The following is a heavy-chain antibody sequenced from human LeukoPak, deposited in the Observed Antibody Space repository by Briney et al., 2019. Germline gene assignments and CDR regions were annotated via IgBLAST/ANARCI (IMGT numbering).Heavy chain of an antibody. CDR1: GYTFTSYG. D-gene: IGHD3-3*01. CDR3: ARDKRALFPYDFWSGYYTVAFDI. J-gene: IGHJ3*02. CDR2: ISAYNGNT. Sequence: ASVKVSCKASGYTFTSYGISWVRQAPGQGLEWMGWISAYNGNTNYTQKLQGRVTMTTDTSTSTAYMELRSLRSDDTAVYYCARDKRALFPYDFWSGYYTVAFDIWGQGAMVTVSS. V-gene: IGHV1-18*01.